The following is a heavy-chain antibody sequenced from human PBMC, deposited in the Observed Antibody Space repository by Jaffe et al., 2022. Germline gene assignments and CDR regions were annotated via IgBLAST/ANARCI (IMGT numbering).Heavy chain of an antibody. J-gene: IGHJ3*02. D-gene: IGHD1-26*01. CDR2: MNPNSGNT. V-gene: IGHV1-8*01. Sequence: QVQLVQSGAEVKKPGASVKVSCKASGYTFTSYDINWVRQATGQGLEWMGWMNPNSGNTGYAQKFQGRVTMTRNTSISTAYMELSSLRSEDTAVYYCARVGRIEGLPIDAFDIWGQGTMVTVSS. CDR1: GYTFTSYD. CDR3: ARVGRIEGLPIDAFDI.